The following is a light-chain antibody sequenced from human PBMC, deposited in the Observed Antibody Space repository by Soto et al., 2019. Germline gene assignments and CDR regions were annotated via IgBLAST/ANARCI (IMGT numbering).Light chain of an antibody. J-gene: IGKJ4*01. CDR1: QSISSW. V-gene: IGKV1-5*03. CDR2: KAS. Sequence: DIQMTQSPSTLSASVGDRVTITCRASQSISSWLAWYQQKPGKAPNLLIYKASSLESGVPSRFSGSGSGTEFTLTSSSLQPDDFATYYFQKYNSYPLTFGGGTKVQIK. CDR3: QKYNSYPLT.